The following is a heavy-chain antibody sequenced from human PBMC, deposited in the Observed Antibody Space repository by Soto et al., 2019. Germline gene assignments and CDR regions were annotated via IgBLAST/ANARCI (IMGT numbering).Heavy chain of an antibody. D-gene: IGHD3-22*01. CDR1: GGSFSGYY. V-gene: IGHV4-34*01. CDR3: ARREDYYDSSGYLRP. J-gene: IGHJ5*02. CDR2: INHSGST. Sequence: SETLSLTCAVYGGSFSGYYWSWIRQPPGKGLEWIGEINHSGSTNYNPSLKSRVTISVDTSKNQFSLKLSSVTAADTAVYYCARREDYYDSSGYLRPWGQGTLVTVS.